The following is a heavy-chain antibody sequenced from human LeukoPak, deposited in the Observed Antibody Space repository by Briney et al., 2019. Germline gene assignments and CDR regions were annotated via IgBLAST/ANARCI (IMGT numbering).Heavy chain of an antibody. CDR3: AKRGIDPGTGGYYFDY. Sequence: GGSLRLSCAASGFTVGSNYMSWVRQAPGKGLEWVSVIYSGGSTYYADSVKGRFTISRDNSKNTLYLQMNSLRAEDTAVYHCAKRGIDPGTGGYYFDYWGQGTLVTVSS. CDR1: GFTVGSNY. D-gene: IGHD2-8*02. CDR2: IYSGGST. J-gene: IGHJ4*02. V-gene: IGHV3-53*01.